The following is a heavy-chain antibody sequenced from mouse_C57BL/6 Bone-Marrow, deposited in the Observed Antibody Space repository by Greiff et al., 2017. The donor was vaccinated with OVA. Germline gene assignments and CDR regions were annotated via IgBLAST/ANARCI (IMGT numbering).Heavy chain of an antibody. V-gene: IGHV1-50*01. Sequence: QVQLQQSGAELVKPGASVTLSCKASGYTFTSYWLQWLKQRPGQGLEWIGEIDPSDSYTNYNQKFKGKATLTVDTSSSTAYMQLSSLTSEDSAVYYCARSEFAYWGQGTLVTVSA. CDR2: IDPSDSYT. J-gene: IGHJ3*01. CDR1: GYTFTSYW. CDR3: ARSEFAY.